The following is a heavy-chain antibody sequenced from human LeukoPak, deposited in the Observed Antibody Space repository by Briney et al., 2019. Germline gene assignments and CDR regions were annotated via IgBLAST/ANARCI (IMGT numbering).Heavy chain of an antibody. CDR2: IYTSGST. CDR1: GGSISSYY. CDR3: ARDRHWTNDWVFDY. J-gene: IGHJ4*02. Sequence: SETLSLTCTVSGGSISSYYWSWIRQPAGKGLEWIGRIYTSGSTNYNPSLKSRVTMSVHTSKNQFSLKLSSVTAADTAVYYCARDRHWTNDWVFDYWGQGTLVTVSS. D-gene: IGHD1/OR15-1a*01. V-gene: IGHV4-4*07.